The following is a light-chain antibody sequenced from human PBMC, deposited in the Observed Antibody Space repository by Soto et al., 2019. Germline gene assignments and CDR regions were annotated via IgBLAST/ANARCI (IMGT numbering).Light chain of an antibody. J-gene: IGKJ1*01. CDR2: AAS. Sequence: DIQMTQSPSAMSASVGDRVVITCRASQGLNNYLAWFQHKPGKVPKRLIYAASSLQSGVPSRFSGSGSGTEFTLTIGGLQPDDFATYYCQHYNAFPWPFGQGTKVDIK. V-gene: IGKV1-17*03. CDR1: QGLNNY. CDR3: QHYNAFPWP.